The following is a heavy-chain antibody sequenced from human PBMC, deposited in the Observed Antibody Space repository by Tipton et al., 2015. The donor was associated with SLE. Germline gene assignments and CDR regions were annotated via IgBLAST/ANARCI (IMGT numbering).Heavy chain of an antibody. CDR3: AREGFSA. J-gene: IGHJ5*02. CDR2: IYASGTT. V-gene: IGHV4-4*07. D-gene: IGHD6-19*01. CDR1: GDSISHYA. Sequence: TLSLTCSVSGDSISHYAWSWIRQPAGKGLEWIGRIYASGTTYYNPSLKSRVTVSMDTSKNQFSLKLSSVTAADTAVYYCAREGFSAWGQGTLVTVSS.